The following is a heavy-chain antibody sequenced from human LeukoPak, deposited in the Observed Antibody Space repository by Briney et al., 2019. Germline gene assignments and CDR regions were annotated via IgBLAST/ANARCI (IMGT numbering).Heavy chain of an antibody. D-gene: IGHD3-10*01. J-gene: IGHJ2*01. CDR1: GFTFDDYA. V-gene: IGHV3-9*01. CDR3: AKALSHGEPDYFDL. CDR2: ISWNSGSI. Sequence: PGGSLRLSCAASGFTFDDYAMHWVRQAPGKGLEWVSGISWNSGSIGYADSVKGRFTISRDNAKNSLYLQMNSLRAEDTAVYYCAKALSHGEPDYFDLWGRGTLVTVSS.